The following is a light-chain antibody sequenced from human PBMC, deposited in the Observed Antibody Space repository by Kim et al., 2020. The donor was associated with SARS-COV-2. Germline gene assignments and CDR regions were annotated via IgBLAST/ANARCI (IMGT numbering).Light chain of an antibody. V-gene: IGLV1-44*01. CDR1: SSNIGSNT. CDR3: AAWDDSLNGVV. J-gene: IGLJ2*01. Sequence: VLTQPPSASGTPGQRVTISCSGSSSNIGSNTVNWYQQLPGTAPKLLIYSNNQRPSGVPDRFSGSKSGTSASLAISGLQSEDEADYYCAAWDDSLNGVVFGGGTQLTVL. CDR2: SNN.